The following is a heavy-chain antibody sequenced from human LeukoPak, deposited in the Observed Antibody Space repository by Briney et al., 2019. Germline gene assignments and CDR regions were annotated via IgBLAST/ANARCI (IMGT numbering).Heavy chain of an antibody. D-gene: IGHD5-12*01. Sequence: GGSLRLSCAASGFTFSSYGMHWVRQAPGKGLEWVAAISYDGSNKYYADSVKGRFTISRDNSKNTLYLQMNSLRAEDTAVYYCAKQTYSGYDLALFDYWGQGTLVTVSS. CDR3: AKQTYSGYDLALFDY. V-gene: IGHV3-30*18. J-gene: IGHJ4*02. CDR1: GFTFSSYG. CDR2: ISYDGSNK.